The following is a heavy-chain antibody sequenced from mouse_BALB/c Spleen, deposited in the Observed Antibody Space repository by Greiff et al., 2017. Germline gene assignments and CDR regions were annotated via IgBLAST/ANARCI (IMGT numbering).Heavy chain of an antibody. CDR3: ARYGPRGYFDY. J-gene: IGHJ2*01. D-gene: IGHD3-3*01. V-gene: IGHV5-17*02. CDR2: ISSGSSTI. CDR1: GFTFSSFG. Sequence: VESGGGLVQPGGSRKLSCAASGFTFSSFGMHWVRQAPEKGLEWVAYISSGSSTIYYADTVKGRFTISRDNAKNNLYLQMSSLRSEDTALYYCARYGPRGYFDYWGQGTTLTVSS.